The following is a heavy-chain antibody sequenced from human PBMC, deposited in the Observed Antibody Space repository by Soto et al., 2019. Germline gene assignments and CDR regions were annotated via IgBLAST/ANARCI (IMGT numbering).Heavy chain of an antibody. CDR1: GFTFGDSY. Sequence: KTGGSLRLSCAGSGFTFGDSYMSWIRQAPGKGLEWLSYISPGSRYPAYADPVKGRFTISRDNAKRSLYLQMMSLTAEDTAIYYCVRGGGGGLFDPWGQGTMVTVSS. J-gene: IGHJ5*02. D-gene: IGHD2-15*01. V-gene: IGHV3-11*06. CDR2: ISPGSRYP. CDR3: VRGGGGGLFDP.